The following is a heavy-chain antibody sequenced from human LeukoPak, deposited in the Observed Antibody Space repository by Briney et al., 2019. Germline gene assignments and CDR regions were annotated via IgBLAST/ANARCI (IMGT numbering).Heavy chain of an antibody. CDR1: GGSISSSVSY. D-gene: IGHD5-12*01. Sequence: SEALSLTCTVSGGSISSSVSYWGWIRQPPGKGLEWFGSIYYSGRTYYNPSLKSRVTISVDTSKNQFSLKLSSVTAADTAVYYCARPSRGFSGYDPLWDFEYWGQGNLVTVSS. J-gene: IGHJ4*02. V-gene: IGHV4-39*01. CDR2: IYYSGRT. CDR3: ARPSRGFSGYDPLWDFEY.